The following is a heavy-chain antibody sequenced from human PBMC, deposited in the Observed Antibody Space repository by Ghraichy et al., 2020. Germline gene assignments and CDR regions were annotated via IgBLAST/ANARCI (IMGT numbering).Heavy chain of an antibody. D-gene: IGHD3-22*01. J-gene: IGHJ4*02. CDR2: IYYSGST. CDR3: ARGPSKTTYYYDSSGYAFDY. Sequence: SQTLSLTCTVSGGSISSGGYYWSWIRQHPGKGLEWIGYIYYSGSTYYNPSLKSRVTISVDTSKNQFSLKLSSVTAADTAVYYCARGPSKTTYYYDSSGYAFDYWGQGTLVTVSS. CDR1: GGSISSGGYY. V-gene: IGHV4-31*03.